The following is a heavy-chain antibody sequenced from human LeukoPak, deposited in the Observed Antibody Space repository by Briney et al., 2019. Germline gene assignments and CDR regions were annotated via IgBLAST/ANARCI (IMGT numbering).Heavy chain of an antibody. D-gene: IGHD1-14*01. V-gene: IGHV3-74*01. CDR1: GFTFSSYW. CDR3: AREFRNQKNWFDP. Sequence: GGSLRLSCAASGFTFSSYWMHWVRQAPGKGLVWVSRINTDGSSTSYADSVKGRFTISRDNAKNTLYLQMNSLRAEDTAVYYCAREFRNQKNWFDPWGQGTLVTVSS. CDR2: INTDGSST. J-gene: IGHJ5*02.